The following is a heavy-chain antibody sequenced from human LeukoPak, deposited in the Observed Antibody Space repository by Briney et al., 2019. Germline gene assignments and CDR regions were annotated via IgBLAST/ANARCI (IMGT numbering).Heavy chain of an antibody. V-gene: IGHV3-21*05. CDR3: ARRHYRGDNSPFDL. D-gene: IGHD4-23*01. CDR1: GFTFGTYN. Sequence: KAGGSLRLSCAASGFTFGTYNMNWVRQAPGKGLGWVSYISSSGSDTYYADSVKGRFAISRDNAKSSLYLQMNSLGAEDSAVYYCARRHYRGDNSPFDLWGQGTLVTVFS. CDR2: ISSSGSDT. J-gene: IGHJ4*02.